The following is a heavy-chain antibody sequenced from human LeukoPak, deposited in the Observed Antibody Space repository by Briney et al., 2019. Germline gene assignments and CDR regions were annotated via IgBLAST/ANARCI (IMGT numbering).Heavy chain of an antibody. D-gene: IGHD3-22*01. J-gene: IGHJ3*02. CDR2: ISGSGGST. CDR1: GFTVSSNY. V-gene: IGHV3-23*01. Sequence: PGGSLRLSCAASGFTVSSNYMSWVRQAPGKGLEWVSAISGSGGSTYYADSVKGRFTISRDNSKNTLDLQMNSLRAEDTAVYYCARAGVLVISSWGAFDIWGQGTMVTVSS. CDR3: ARAGVLVISSWGAFDI.